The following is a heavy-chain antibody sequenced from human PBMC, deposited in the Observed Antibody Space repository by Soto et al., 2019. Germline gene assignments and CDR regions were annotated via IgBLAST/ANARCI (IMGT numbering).Heavy chain of an antibody. V-gene: IGHV4-61*01. CDR3: ARDHHSYYDTSGYYPYFDF. Sequence: SETLSLTCTVSGGSVNTAPYHWSWIRQSPRNGLEWIENIYYTGSTNYNPSFESSVAISLDTSNNQFSLRLTSLTAADTAVYFCARDHHSYYDTSGYYPYFDFWGQGTLVTVSS. CDR1: GGSVNTAPYH. J-gene: IGHJ4*02. D-gene: IGHD3-22*01. CDR2: IYYTGST.